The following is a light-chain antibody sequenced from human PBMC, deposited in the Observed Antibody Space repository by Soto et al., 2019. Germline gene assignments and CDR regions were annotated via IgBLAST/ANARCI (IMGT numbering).Light chain of an antibody. CDR3: ATWDDSLNGWV. Sequence: QSVLTQPPSASGTPGQRVTISCSGSRSNIGNNPVNWYQQLPGTAPKLLTYSNNQRPSGVPDRFSGSKSGTSASLAISGLQSEDEADYYCATWDDSLNGWVFGGGTQLTVL. CDR2: SNN. CDR1: RSNIGNNP. V-gene: IGLV1-44*01. J-gene: IGLJ3*02.